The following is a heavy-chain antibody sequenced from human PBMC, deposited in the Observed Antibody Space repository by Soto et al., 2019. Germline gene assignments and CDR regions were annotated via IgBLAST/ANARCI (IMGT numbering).Heavy chain of an antibody. CDR2: IYYRGNA. CDR1: GGSLSDYF. V-gene: IGHV4-39*01. Sequence: PSETLSLTCVVSGGSLSDYFWSWIRQPPGMALEWIGSIYYRGNAYYNPSLQTRVTISLDKSRSQFSLKLNSVTAADSAVYFCARLEGLATISYYFDFWGPGALVTVSS. D-gene: IGHD3-9*01. J-gene: IGHJ4*02. CDR3: ARLEGLATISYYFDF.